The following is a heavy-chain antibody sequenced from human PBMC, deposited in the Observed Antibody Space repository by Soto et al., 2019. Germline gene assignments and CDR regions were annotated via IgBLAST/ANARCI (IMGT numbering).Heavy chain of an antibody. CDR2: IAYEGSIN. D-gene: IGHD6-19*01. J-gene: IGHJ6*02. CDR1: GFTFSSYA. V-gene: IGHV3-30-3*01. CDR3: ARTAVAGTDYYSVMDV. Sequence: GGPLRLSSVASGFTFSSYAMHWVRPAPAKRVECIAIIAYEGSINYYSGVVKGRLNISRNNSKNTLYLQMISLRAEDMAVYYCARTAVAGTDYYSVMDVWGQGTTVTVSS.